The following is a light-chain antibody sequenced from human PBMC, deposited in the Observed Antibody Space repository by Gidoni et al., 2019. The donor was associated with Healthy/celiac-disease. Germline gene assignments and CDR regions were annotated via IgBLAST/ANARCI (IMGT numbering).Light chain of an antibody. CDR1: QSIRSW. Sequence: DIQITQSPSTLSASVGDRVTIPCRASQSIRSWLAWDPQKPGKAPKRLVYKASSLESGVPSRFSGSGSGTEFTLTISSLQPDDFATYYCQQYNSYSPWTFGQGTKVEIK. V-gene: IGKV1-5*03. CDR3: QQYNSYSPWT. CDR2: KAS. J-gene: IGKJ1*01.